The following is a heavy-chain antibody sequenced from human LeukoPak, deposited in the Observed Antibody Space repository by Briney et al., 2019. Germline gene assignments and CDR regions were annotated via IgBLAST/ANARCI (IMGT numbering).Heavy chain of an antibody. Sequence: ASVKVSCKVSGYTLTELSMHWVRQAPGKGLEWMGGFDPEDGETIYAQKFQGRVTITADKSTSTAYMELSSLRSEDTAVYYCARAHIVVVTAAEGYYYGMDVWGQGTTVTVSS. CDR1: GYTLTELS. CDR2: FDPEDGET. J-gene: IGHJ6*02. CDR3: ARAHIVVVTAAEGYYYGMDV. V-gene: IGHV1-24*01. D-gene: IGHD2-21*02.